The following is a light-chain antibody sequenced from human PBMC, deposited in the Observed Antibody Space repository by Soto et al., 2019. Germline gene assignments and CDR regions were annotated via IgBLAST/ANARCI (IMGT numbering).Light chain of an antibody. V-gene: IGLV2-8*01. CDR3: SSYVGSNNLV. Sequence: QSALTQPPSASGSPGQSVTISCTGTSSDVGGYNYVSWYQQHPGKAPKLMIYEVSKRPSGVPDRFSGSKSGNTASLAVSGLQAEDEADYYCSSYVGSNNLVFGEGTKLTVL. J-gene: IGLJ2*01. CDR1: SSDVGGYNY. CDR2: EVS.